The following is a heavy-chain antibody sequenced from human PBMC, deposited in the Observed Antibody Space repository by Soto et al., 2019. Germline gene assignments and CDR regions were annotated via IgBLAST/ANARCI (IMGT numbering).Heavy chain of an antibody. CDR3: ALRSMAVVPEY. V-gene: IGHV4-59*01. J-gene: IGHJ4*02. Sequence: QVQLQESGPGLVKPSETLSLTCAVSGDSISSYYCMWIRQPPGKGLESIGYLYYGRSANYNPSLKRRLPLSVAPSTNPCSLTLSSMTAADTAVYYCALRSMAVVPEYWGQGTLVTVSS. CDR2: LYYGRSA. CDR1: GDSISSYY. D-gene: IGHD3-22*01.